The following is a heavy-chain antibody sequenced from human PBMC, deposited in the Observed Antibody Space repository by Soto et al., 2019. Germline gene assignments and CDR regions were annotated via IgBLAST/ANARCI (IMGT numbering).Heavy chain of an antibody. D-gene: IGHD1-7*01. V-gene: IGHV1-8*01. CDR1: GYTFTSYD. CDR3: ARDPRSFWNYVFSDYYYYYMDV. Sequence: ASVKVSCKASGYTFTSYDINWVRQATGQGLEWMGWMNPNSGNTGYAQKFQGRVTMTRNTSISTAYMELSSLRSEDTAVYYCARDPRSFWNYVFSDYYYYYMDVWGKGTTVTVSS. J-gene: IGHJ6*03. CDR2: MNPNSGNT.